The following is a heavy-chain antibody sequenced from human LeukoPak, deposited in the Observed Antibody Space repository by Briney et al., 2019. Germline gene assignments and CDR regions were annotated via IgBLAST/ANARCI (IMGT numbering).Heavy chain of an antibody. V-gene: IGHV4-39*01. CDR2: IYYSGST. J-gene: IGHJ5*02. Sequence: GSLRLSCAASGFTFSTYSMNWIRQPPGKGLEWIGSIYYSGSTYYNPSLKSRVTISVDTSKNQFSLKLSSVTAADTAVYYCARRPLNIVVVPAAMGGGWFDPWGQGTLVTVSS. CDR1: GFTFSTYS. CDR3: ARRPLNIVVVPAAMGGGWFDP. D-gene: IGHD2-2*01.